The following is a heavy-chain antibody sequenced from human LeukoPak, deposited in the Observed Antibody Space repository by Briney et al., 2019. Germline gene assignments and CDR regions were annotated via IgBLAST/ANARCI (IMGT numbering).Heavy chain of an antibody. Sequence: SETLSLTCAISGGSFGGYFWSWFRQPPGKGLEWIGEINRSGSTNYNSSLSLKSRVTISVDTSKNQFSLKLSSVTAADTAVYYCAVSAAALFDPWGQGTLVTVSS. D-gene: IGHD6-6*01. CDR2: INRSGST. CDR1: GGSFGGYF. CDR3: AVSAAALFDP. J-gene: IGHJ5*02. V-gene: IGHV4-34*01.